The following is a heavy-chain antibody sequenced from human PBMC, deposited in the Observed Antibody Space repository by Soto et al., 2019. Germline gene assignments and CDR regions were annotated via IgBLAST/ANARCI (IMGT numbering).Heavy chain of an antibody. Sequence: SETLSLTCTVSGGSSSSYDWSWIRQPPGKGLEWIGYIYHSGSTYYNPSLKSRVTISVDRSKNQFSLKLSSVTAADTAVYYCARASTTVTTLDYWGQGTLVTVSS. CDR3: ARASTTVTTLDY. D-gene: IGHD4-17*01. V-gene: IGHV4-59*12. CDR1: GGSSSSYD. CDR2: IYHSGST. J-gene: IGHJ4*02.